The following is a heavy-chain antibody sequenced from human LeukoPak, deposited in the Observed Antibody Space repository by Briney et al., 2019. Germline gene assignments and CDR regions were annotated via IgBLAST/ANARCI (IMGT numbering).Heavy chain of an antibody. Sequence: GGSLRLSCAASGFTFSSYGMHWVRQAPGKGLEWVAIISYDGSKKYYADSVKGRFTISRDNSKNTLYLQMNSLRAEDTAVYYCAKGPRTVRFGDRHKGMFDYWGQGTLVTVSS. D-gene: IGHD3-10*01. V-gene: IGHV3-30*18. CDR1: GFTFSSYG. J-gene: IGHJ4*02. CDR3: AKGPRTVRFGDRHKGMFDY. CDR2: ISYDGSKK.